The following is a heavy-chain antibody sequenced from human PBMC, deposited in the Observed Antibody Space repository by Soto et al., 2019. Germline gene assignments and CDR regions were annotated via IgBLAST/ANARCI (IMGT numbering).Heavy chain of an antibody. D-gene: IGHD3-10*01. CDR1: GGSISSYY. J-gene: IGHJ5*02. CDR2: IYYSGST. CDR3: ARELFGRSVWFDP. V-gene: IGHV4-59*01. Sequence: QVQLQESGPGLVKPSETLSLTCTVSGGSISSYYWSWIRQPPGKGLEWSGYIYYSGSTNYHPSLTLRVTISVDTSKNQFSLKLSSVTAADTAVYYCARELFGRSVWFDPWGQGTLVSVS.